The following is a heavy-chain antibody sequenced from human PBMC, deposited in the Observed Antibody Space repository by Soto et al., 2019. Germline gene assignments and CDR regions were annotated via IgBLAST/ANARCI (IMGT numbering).Heavy chain of an antibody. CDR1: GYTFTSYG. D-gene: IGHD6-19*01. V-gene: IGHV1-18*01. J-gene: IGHJ3*02. CDR2: ISAYNGNT. CDR3: AKGSSGWYKRAHDAFDI. Sequence: QVQLVQSGAEVKKPGASVKVSCKASGYTFTSYGISWVRQAPGQGLEWMGWISAYNGNTNYAQKLQGRVTMTTDTSKSTAYMELRSLRSDDTAVYYCAKGSSGWYKRAHDAFDIWGQGTMVNVSS.